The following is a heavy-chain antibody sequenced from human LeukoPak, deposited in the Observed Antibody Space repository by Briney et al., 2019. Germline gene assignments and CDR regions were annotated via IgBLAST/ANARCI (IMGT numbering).Heavy chain of an antibody. J-gene: IGHJ4*02. D-gene: IGHD5-18*01. CDR1: GFTFRSYW. Sequence: GGSLRLSCAASGFTFRSYWMHWVRQVPGKGLVWVSRIHPDGSTTNYADSVKGRFTISRDSAKNTLYLQMNSLTDEDTGVYYCARGGSGNSYGEFTYWGQGSLVTVSS. CDR2: IHPDGSTT. V-gene: IGHV3-74*01. CDR3: ARGGSGNSYGEFTY.